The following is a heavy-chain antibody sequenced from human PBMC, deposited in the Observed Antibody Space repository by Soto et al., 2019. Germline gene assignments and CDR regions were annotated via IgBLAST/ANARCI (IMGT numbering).Heavy chain of an antibody. CDR1: GFTFSSYE. CDR3: ARVPILEWLFGPERHFDY. J-gene: IGHJ4*02. V-gene: IGHV3-48*03. CDR2: ISSSGSKI. D-gene: IGHD3-3*01. Sequence: GGSLRLSCAASGFTFSSYEMNWVRQAPGKGLEWVSYISSSGSKIYYADSVKGRFTISRDNAKNSLYLQMNSLRAEDTAVYYCARVPILEWLFGPERHFDYWGQGTLVTVSS.